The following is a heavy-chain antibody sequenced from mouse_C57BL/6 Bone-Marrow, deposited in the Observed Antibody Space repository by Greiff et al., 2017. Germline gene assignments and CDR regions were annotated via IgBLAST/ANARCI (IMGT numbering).Heavy chain of an antibody. V-gene: IGHV1-15*01. Sequence: QVQLQQSGAELVRPGASVTLSCKASGYTFTDYEMHWVKQTPVHGLEWIGALDPETGGTAYNQKFKGKAILTADKSTRTAYVELRSLTSEDAAVYYCTRDTDGGWFDYWGQGTTLTVSS. D-gene: IGHD3-3*01. CDR2: LDPETGGT. J-gene: IGHJ2*01. CDR1: GYTFTDYE. CDR3: TRDTDGGWFDY.